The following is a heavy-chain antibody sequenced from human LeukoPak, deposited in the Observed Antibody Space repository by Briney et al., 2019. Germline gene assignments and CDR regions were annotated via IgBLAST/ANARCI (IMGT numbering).Heavy chain of an antibody. Sequence: SETLSLTCTVSGGSISSYSWGWIRQSPGKGLEWIGVISPNGITYYNPSLRGRVTISEDTSKNQLSLKLRSMTATDTAMYYCARVPGVYFDFSIGFGSGWFDPWGQGILVTVSS. CDR2: ISPNGIT. D-gene: IGHD3-3*01. J-gene: IGHJ5*02. CDR1: GGSISSYS. CDR3: ARVPGVYFDFSIGFGSGWFDP. V-gene: IGHV4-4*08.